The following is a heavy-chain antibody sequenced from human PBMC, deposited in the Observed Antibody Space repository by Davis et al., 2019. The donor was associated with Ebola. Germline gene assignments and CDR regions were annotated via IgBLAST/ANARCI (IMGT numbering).Heavy chain of an antibody. CDR3: ARNRIAVAGTGIVDY. CDR2: ISAYNGNT. J-gene: IGHJ4*02. Sequence: AASVKVSCKASGYTFTGYYIHWVRQAPGQGLEWMGWISAYNGNTAYAQILQGRVTMTTDTSTGTAYMELRSLRSDDTAVYYCARNRIAVAGTGIVDYWGQGTLVTVSS. CDR1: GYTFTGYY. V-gene: IGHV1-18*04. D-gene: IGHD6-19*01.